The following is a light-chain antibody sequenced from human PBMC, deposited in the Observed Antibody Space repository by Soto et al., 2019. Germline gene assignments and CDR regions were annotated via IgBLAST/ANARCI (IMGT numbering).Light chain of an antibody. J-gene: IGKJ5*01. Sequence: DVVLTQSPLSLPVTLGQAASPSCRSSQSLVNSDGNTYLTWFQQRPGQSPRRLIYKVSNRDSGVPDRFSGSGSATDFTLKISRVEAEDVGVYYCLQGTHWPTFGQGTRLEIK. CDR3: LQGTHWPT. CDR1: QSLVNSDGNTY. CDR2: KVS. V-gene: IGKV2-30*01.